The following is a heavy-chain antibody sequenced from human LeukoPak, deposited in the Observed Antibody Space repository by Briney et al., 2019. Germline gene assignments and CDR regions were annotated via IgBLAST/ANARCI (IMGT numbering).Heavy chain of an antibody. CDR2: IYHTGST. D-gene: IGHD1-26*01. V-gene: IGHV4-59*01. CDR3: ARAWRGSYRPYYFDY. CDR1: GGSISNYY. Sequence: PSETLSLTCTVFGGSISNYYWSWIRQPPGKGLEWIGYIYHTGSTNYNPSLTSRVIISVDTSKNQLSLNLSSVTAADSAVYYCARAWRGSYRPYYFDYWGQGTLVTVSS. J-gene: IGHJ4*02.